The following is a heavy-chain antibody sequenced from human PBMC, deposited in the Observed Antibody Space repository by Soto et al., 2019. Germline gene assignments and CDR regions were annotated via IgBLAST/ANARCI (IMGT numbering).Heavy chain of an antibody. CDR1: GFTFSDRY. CDR2: ISPSGSSM. Sequence: QTQLVESGGGLVKPGGSLRLSCAASGFTFSDRYMSWIRQAPGKGLEWVSYISPSGSSMSYADSVKGRFTISRDNGRDSLYLQMNSLKAEDTAVYYCARGHYGMDVWGQGTTVSVSS. J-gene: IGHJ6*02. CDR3: ARGHYGMDV. V-gene: IGHV3-11*01.